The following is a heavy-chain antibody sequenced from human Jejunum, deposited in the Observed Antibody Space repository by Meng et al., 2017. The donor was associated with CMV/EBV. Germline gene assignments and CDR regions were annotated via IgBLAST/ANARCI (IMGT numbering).Heavy chain of an antibody. CDR2: IYYSGST. CDR3: ASPLGILGIVDL. D-gene: IGHD7-27*01. CDR1: GGSIRSSSYY. V-gene: IGHV4-39*01. Sequence: QRRWEESCTRLVKPSRTLSFSGTVPGGSIRSSSYYWGWIRPPPGKGLEWIGSIYYSGSTYYNPSLKSRVTISVDTSKNQFSLKLSSVTAADTAVYYCASPLGILGIVDLWGRGTLVTVAS. J-gene: IGHJ2*01.